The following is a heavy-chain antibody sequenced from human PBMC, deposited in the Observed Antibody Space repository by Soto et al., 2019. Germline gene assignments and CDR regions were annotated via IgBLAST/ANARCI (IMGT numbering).Heavy chain of an antibody. CDR3: ARQTDSYYTFDAFDI. CDR2: VYYSGST. V-gene: IGHV4-39*01. Sequence: SETLSLTCTVSGGSISSGSYYWDWIRQPPGKGLEWIGNVYYSGSTNYNTSLESRVTISVDTSKNQFYLKLSSVTAAETAVYYCARQTDSYYTFDAFDIWGQGTMVT. D-gene: IGHD3-22*01. CDR1: GGSISSGSYY. J-gene: IGHJ3*02.